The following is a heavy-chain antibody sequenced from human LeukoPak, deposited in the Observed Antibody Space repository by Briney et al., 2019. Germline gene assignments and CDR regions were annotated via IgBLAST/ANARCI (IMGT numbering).Heavy chain of an antibody. CDR1: GFTVRSNY. J-gene: IGHJ5*02. CDR2: IYSGGST. CDR3: AREVGATRGLDP. V-gene: IGHV3-53*01. Sequence: GGSLRLSXAASGFTVRSNYMSWVRQAPGKGLEWVSIIYSGGSTYYADSVKGRFTISRDTSKNTLYLQMNSLRAEDTAVYYCAREVGATRGLDPWGQGTLVTVSS. D-gene: IGHD1-26*01.